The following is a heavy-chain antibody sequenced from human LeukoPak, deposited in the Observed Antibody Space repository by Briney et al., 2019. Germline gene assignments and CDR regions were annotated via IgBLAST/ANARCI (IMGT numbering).Heavy chain of an antibody. CDR1: GFTFSSYA. CDR2: ISGSGGST. D-gene: IGHD3-22*01. V-gene: IGHV3-23*01. J-gene: IGHJ4*02. CDR3: AKDRRVHYYDSSGYRYYFDY. Sequence: GGSLRLPCAASGFTFSSYAMSWVRQAPGKGLEWVSAISGSGGSTYYADSVKGRFTISRDNSKNTLYLQMNSLRAEDTAVYYCAKDRRVHYYDSSGYRYYFDYWGQGTLVTVSS.